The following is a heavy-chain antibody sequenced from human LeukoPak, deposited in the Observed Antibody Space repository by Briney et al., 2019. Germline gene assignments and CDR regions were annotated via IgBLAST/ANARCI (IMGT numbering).Heavy chain of an antibody. CDR2: IYHSGST. Sequence: SETLSLTCTVSGGSISSSSYYWGWIRQPPGKGLEWIGSIYHSGSTYYNPSLKSRVTISVDTSKNQFSLKLSSVTAADTAVYYCARDLAGASSWGQGTLVTVSS. CDR3: ARDLAGASS. CDR1: GGSISSSSYY. J-gene: IGHJ4*02. V-gene: IGHV4-39*07. D-gene: IGHD1-26*01.